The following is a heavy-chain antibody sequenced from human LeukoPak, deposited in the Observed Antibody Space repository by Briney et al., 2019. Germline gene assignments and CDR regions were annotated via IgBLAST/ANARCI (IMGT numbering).Heavy chain of an antibody. D-gene: IGHD4-17*01. V-gene: IGHV4-59*01. CDR2: IYCSGST. CDR3: ARDPSDYGDGAWYFDY. CDR1: GGSISSYY. J-gene: IGHJ4*02. Sequence: SETLSLTCTVSGGSISSYYWSWIRQPPAKGLEWMGYIYCSGSTNYNPSLKSRVTISVDTSKNQFSLKLSSVTAADTAVYYCARDPSDYGDGAWYFDYWGQGTLVTVSS.